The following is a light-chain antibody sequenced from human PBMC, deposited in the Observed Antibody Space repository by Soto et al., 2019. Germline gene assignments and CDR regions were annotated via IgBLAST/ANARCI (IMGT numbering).Light chain of an antibody. CDR2: EVS. V-gene: IGLV2-14*01. CDR3: SSYRSTNTVV. J-gene: IGLJ3*02. CDR1: GSDVGGYNY. Sequence: QSALTQPASVSGSFGQSITISCTGNGSDVGGYNYVSWYQQHPGKAPKVLIYEVSIRPSGVSTRFSGSKSGNTASLSISGLQAEDEADYYCSSYRSTNTVVFGGGTKVTVL.